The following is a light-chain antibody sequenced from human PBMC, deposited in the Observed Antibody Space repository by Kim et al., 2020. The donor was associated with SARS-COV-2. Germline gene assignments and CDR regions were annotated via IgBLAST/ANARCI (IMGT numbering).Light chain of an antibody. Sequence: QSVLTQPPSVSAAPGQKVTISCSGSSSNIGNNYVSWYQQLPGTAPKLLIYDNNKRRSGIPDRFSGSKSGTSATLGITGLQNGDEADDYCGRWDSSLSAVVFGGGTKVTVL. J-gene: IGLJ2*01. CDR3: GRWDSSLSAVV. V-gene: IGLV1-51*01. CDR2: DNN. CDR1: SSNIGNNY.